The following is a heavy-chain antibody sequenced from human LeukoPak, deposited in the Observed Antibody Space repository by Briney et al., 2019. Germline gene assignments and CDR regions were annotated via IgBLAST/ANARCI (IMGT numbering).Heavy chain of an antibody. Sequence: GGSLRLSCAPSGFTFSSYWMHWVRQAPGKGLVWVSRINSDGSSTSYADSVKGRFTISRDNAKNTLYLQMNSLRAEDTALYYCARDPDCSGGSCLRPYYYYYMDVWGKGTTVTVSS. CDR2: INSDGSST. CDR1: GFTFSSYW. D-gene: IGHD2-15*01. J-gene: IGHJ6*03. V-gene: IGHV3-74*01. CDR3: ARDPDCSGGSCLRPYYYYYMDV.